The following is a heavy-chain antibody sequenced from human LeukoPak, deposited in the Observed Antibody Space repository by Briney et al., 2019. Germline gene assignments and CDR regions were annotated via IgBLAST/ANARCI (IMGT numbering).Heavy chain of an antibody. CDR3: TRDDFGIKTDWEDYYYMDV. D-gene: IGHD3-3*01. J-gene: IGHJ6*03. Sequence: SETLSLTCTVSGGSISSYYWSWVRQAPGKGLEWIGSIYHTGTTDHNPSLKSRVTISIDTSKNQFSLNLKSVSAADTAVYYCTRDDFGIKTDWEDYYYMDVWGNGTTVTASS. CDR2: IYHTGTT. CDR1: GGSISSYY. V-gene: IGHV4-4*08.